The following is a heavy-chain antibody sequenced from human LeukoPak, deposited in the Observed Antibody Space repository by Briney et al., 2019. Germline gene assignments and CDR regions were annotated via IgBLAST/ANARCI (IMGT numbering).Heavy chain of an antibody. J-gene: IGHJ6*02. D-gene: IGHD6-19*01. CDR1: GGSISGYY. Sequence: SETLSLTCTVSGGSISGYYWSWIRQPPGKGLEWIGYIYYSGSTNYNPSLKSRVTISVDTSKNQFSLKLSSVTAADTAVYYCARGAVAGDYYYYYGMDVWGQGTTVTVSS. CDR2: IYYSGST. V-gene: IGHV4-59*08. CDR3: ARGAVAGDYYYYYGMDV.